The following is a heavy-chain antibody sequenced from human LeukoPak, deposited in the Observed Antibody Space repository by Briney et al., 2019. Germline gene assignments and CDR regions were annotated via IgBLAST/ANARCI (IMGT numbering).Heavy chain of an antibody. J-gene: IGHJ4*02. Sequence: GGSLRLSCAASGFTVSSNYMSWVRQAPGKGLEWVSVIYTGGSTYYADSVKGRFTISRDNSKNTLYLQMNSLRAEDTAVYYCARDRTSAWGLDYWGQGTLVTVS. D-gene: IGHD1-7*01. V-gene: IGHV3-53*01. CDR3: ARDRTSAWGLDY. CDR2: IYTGGST. CDR1: GFTVSSNY.